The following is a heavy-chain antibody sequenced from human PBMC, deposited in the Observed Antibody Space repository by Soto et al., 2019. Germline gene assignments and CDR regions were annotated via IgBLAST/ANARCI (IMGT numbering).Heavy chain of an antibody. J-gene: IGHJ4*02. D-gene: IGHD3-10*01. V-gene: IGHV3-30*04. CDR3: ARSRSGAVADSFDF. CDR2: ISRDGTNK. Sequence: GGSLRLSCAASGFTFRSYAIHWVRQAPGKGLEWVAVISRDGTNKYYVDSVKGRFTISRDNSKDTVYLQMNSLRDEDSAMFYCARSRSGAVADSFDFWGQGTLVTVSS. CDR1: GFTFRSYA.